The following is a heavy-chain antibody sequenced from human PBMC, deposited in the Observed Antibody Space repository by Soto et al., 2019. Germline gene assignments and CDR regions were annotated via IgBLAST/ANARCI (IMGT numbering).Heavy chain of an antibody. V-gene: IGHV3-30-3*01. CDR1: GFTFSSYA. D-gene: IGHD6-13*01. J-gene: IGHJ6*02. CDR2: ISYDGSNK. Sequence: QVQLVESGGGVVQPGRSLRLSCAASGFTFSSYAMHWVRQAPGKGLEWVAVISYDGSNKYYADSVKGRFTISRDNSKNTLYLQMNSLRAEDTAVYYCARPRYSSSWYGYHYYGMDVWGQGTTVTVSS. CDR3: ARPRYSSSWYGYHYYGMDV.